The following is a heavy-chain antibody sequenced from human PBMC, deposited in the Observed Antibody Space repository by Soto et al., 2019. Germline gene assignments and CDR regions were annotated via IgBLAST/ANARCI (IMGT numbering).Heavy chain of an antibody. Sequence: EVQLVESGGDLVQPGGSLRLSCAASGFTFSSYDMHWVRQAAGKGLEWVSAIGTAGDPYYTDSAKGRFTISRENAQNSLFLQMNSLRAGDTAVYYCARGSFGAGSFRAYMDAWGRGTTVTVSS. V-gene: IGHV3-13*05. CDR1: GFTFSSYD. J-gene: IGHJ6*03. CDR2: IGTAGDP. CDR3: ARGSFGAGSFRAYMDA. D-gene: IGHD3-10*01.